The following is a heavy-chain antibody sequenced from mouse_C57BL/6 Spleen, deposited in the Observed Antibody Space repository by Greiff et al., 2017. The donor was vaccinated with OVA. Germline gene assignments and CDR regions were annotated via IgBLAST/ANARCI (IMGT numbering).Heavy chain of an antibody. V-gene: IGHV1-15*01. Sequence: QVQLQQSGAELVRPGASVTLSCKASGYTFTDYEMHWVKQTPVHGLEWIGAIDPETGGTAYNQKFKGKAILTADKSSSPAYMELRSLTSEDSAVYYCTRRSRFYAMDYWGQGTSVTVSS. CDR1: GYTFTDYE. J-gene: IGHJ4*01. CDR3: TRRSRFYAMDY. CDR2: IDPETGGT.